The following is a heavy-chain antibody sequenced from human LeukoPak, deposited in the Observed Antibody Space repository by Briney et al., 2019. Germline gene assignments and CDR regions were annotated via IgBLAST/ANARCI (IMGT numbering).Heavy chain of an antibody. D-gene: IGHD3-22*01. CDR1: SSGGYS. J-gene: IGHJ4*02. CDR3: TRGRYYDSSGGY. V-gene: IGHV3-49*03. Sequence: SSGGYSWSWIRQPPGKGLEWVGFIRSKAYGGTTEYAASVKGRFTISRDDSKSIAYLQMNSLKTEDTAVYYCTRGRYYDSSGGYWGQGTLVTVSS. CDR2: IRSKAYGGTT.